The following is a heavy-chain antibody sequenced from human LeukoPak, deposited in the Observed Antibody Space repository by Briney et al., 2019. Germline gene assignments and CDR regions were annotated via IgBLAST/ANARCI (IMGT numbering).Heavy chain of an antibody. CDR2: IFYSGSA. D-gene: IGHD1-26*01. J-gene: IGHJ6*02. V-gene: IGHV4-59*01. CDR3: ARLRSGSTPPPPHYYYGLDV. Sequence: SETLSLTCTVSGGSINDFYWTWIRQPPGKGLEWIGYIFYSGSANSNPSLESRVTISVDTSKNQFSLKLSSVPAADTAAYYCARLRSGSTPPPPHYYYGLDVWGQGTTVIVSS. CDR1: GGSINDFY.